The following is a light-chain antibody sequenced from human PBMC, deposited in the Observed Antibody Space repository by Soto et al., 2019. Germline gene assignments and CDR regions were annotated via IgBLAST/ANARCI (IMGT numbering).Light chain of an antibody. CDR2: RVS. V-gene: IGKV3-20*01. CDR3: QQYGNLPLT. CDR1: QTITT. Sequence: EIVLTQSPGTLSLSPGERATLSCRASQTITTLAWYQRKPGQAPRLLIYRVSSRANGVPDRFSGSGSGTDYTLTISRLEPEDFAVYYCQQYGNLPLTFGGGTKVEIK. J-gene: IGKJ4*01.